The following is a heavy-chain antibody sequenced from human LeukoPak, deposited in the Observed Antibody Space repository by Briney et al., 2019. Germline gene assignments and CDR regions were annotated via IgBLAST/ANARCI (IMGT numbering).Heavy chain of an antibody. J-gene: IGHJ4*02. CDR3: ARDQKAAGSGWSLAFDY. CDR2: ISYDGSNK. V-gene: IGHV3-30-3*01. CDR1: GFTFSSYA. D-gene: IGHD6-19*01. Sequence: GRSLRLSCAASGFTFSSYAMHWVRQAPGKGLEWVAVISYDGSNKYCADSVKGRFTISRDNSKNTLYLQMNSLRAEDTAVYYCARDQKAAGSGWSLAFDYWGQGTLVTVSS.